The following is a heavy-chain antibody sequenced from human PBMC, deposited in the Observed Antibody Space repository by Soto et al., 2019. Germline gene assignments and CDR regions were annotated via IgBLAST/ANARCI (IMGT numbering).Heavy chain of an antibody. D-gene: IGHD4-17*01. J-gene: IGHJ6*02. V-gene: IGHV3-30-3*01. Sequence: GGSLRLSCAASGFTFSSYAMHWVRQALGKGLEWVAVISYDGSNKYYADSVKGRFTISRDNSKNTLYLQMNSLRAEDTAVYYCARELTFYGDYVDYYYYGMDVWGQGTTVTV. CDR3: ARELTFYGDYVDYYYYGMDV. CDR1: GFTFSSYA. CDR2: ISYDGSNK.